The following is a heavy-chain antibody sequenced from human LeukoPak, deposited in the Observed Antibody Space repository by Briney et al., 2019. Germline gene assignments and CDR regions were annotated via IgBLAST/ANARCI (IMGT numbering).Heavy chain of an antibody. CDR1: GYTFTSYA. CDR2: ISAGNGNT. CDR3: ARVRRAAGTPYDY. J-gene: IGHJ4*02. V-gene: IGHV1-3*01. Sequence: ASVKVSCKASGYTFTSYAMHWVRQAPGQRLEWMGWISAGNGNTKYSQKFQGRVTITRDTSASTAYMELSSLRSEDTAVYYCARVRRAAGTPYDYWGQGTLVTVSS. D-gene: IGHD6-13*01.